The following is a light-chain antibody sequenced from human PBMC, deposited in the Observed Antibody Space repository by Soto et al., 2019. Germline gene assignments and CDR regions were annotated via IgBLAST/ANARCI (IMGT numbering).Light chain of an antibody. CDR2: EVS. V-gene: IGLV2-18*01. Sequence: QSVLTQPPSVSGSPGQSVTITCTGTSSDVGSYNRVSWYQQPPGTAPKVMIYEVSNRPSGVPDRFSGSKSGDTASLTISELQAEDEADYYCSLYTSSSGVVFGGGTKVTVL. J-gene: IGLJ2*01. CDR3: SLYTSSSGVV. CDR1: SSDVGSYNR.